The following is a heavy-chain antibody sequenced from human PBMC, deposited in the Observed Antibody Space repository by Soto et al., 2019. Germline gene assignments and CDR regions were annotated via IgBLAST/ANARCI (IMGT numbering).Heavy chain of an antibody. Sequence: QMHLVESGGGLGQPAMSLRLSCAVSGVTFTNHGIDWVRQAPGTGLEWVADISYNGIDKWYVDSVKGRFTISRDNFGDKAYLHMNGLRPEHTAVYYCASGEGQNGHDARFDHWGQGTLVTVSS. CDR1: GVTFTNHG. V-gene: IGHV3-30*03. J-gene: IGHJ4*02. CDR2: ISYNGIDK. D-gene: IGHD5-12*01. CDR3: ASGEGQNGHDARFDH.